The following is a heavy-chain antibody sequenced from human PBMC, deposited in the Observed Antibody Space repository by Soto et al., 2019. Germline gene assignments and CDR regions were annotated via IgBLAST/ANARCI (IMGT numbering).Heavy chain of an antibody. D-gene: IGHD2-21*01. Sequence: QVQLVESGEGVVQPGRSLRLSSAASGFTFSSYAMHWVREAPGKGLEWVAVISYDGSNKYYADSVKGRFTISRDNSKNTLYLQMNSLRAEDTAVYYCARESLTGESFDYWGQGTLVTVSS. J-gene: IGHJ4*02. CDR3: ARESLTGESFDY. CDR1: GFTFSSYA. CDR2: ISYDGSNK. V-gene: IGHV3-30-3*01.